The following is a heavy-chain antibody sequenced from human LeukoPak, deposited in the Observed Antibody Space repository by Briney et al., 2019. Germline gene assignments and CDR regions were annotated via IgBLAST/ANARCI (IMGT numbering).Heavy chain of an antibody. CDR2: IYYSGST. CDR3: ASSHSFWTSFDY. Sequence: SETLSLTCTVSGGSISRYYWSWIRQPPGKGLEWIGYIYYSGSTNYNPSLKSRVTISVDTSKNQFSLKLSSVTAADTAGYYCASSHSFWTSFDYWGQGTLVTVSS. D-gene: IGHD3/OR15-3a*01. J-gene: IGHJ4*02. V-gene: IGHV4-59*01. CDR1: GGSISRYY.